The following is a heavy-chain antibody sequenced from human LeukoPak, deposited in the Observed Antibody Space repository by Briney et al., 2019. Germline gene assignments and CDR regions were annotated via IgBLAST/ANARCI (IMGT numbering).Heavy chain of an antibody. D-gene: IGHD5-24*01. Sequence: GGSVRLSCAASGFTFSSYAMHWVRQAPGKGLEWVAVISYDGSNKYYADSVKGRFTISRDNSKNTPYLQMNSLKSEDTAVYYCTRGPTGRWLYYGMDVWGQGTTVIVSS. J-gene: IGHJ6*02. CDR1: GFTFSSYA. CDR2: ISYDGSNK. CDR3: TRGPTGRWLYYGMDV. V-gene: IGHV3-30-3*01.